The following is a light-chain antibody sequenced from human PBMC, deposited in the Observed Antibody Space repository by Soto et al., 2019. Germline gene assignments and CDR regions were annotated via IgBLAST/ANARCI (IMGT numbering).Light chain of an antibody. CDR2: DVS. V-gene: IGLV2-14*01. Sequence: QCVLNKPASVTGFPGRSSSISCTRTSSDVGGYNYVSWYQQHPGKAPKLMIYDVSNRPSGVSIRFSASKSGNTASLTISGLQAEDEADYYCSSYTSGSTYVFGTGTNVTVL. CDR1: SSDVGGYNY. CDR3: SSYTSGSTYV. J-gene: IGLJ1*01.